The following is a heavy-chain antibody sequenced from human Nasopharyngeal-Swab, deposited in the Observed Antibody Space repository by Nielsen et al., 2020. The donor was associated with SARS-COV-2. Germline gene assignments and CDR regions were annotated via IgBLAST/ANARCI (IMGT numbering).Heavy chain of an antibody. CDR3: ARVGARDYVWGSYRPNPGGY. CDR1: GYSISSGYY. D-gene: IGHD3-16*02. CDR2: IYHSGST. Sequence: SETLSLTCTVSGYSISSGYYWGWIRQPPGQGLEWIGSIYHSGSTYYNPSLKSRVTISVDTSKTQFSLKLSSVTAADTAVSYCARVGARDYVWGSYRPNPGGYWGQGTLVTVSS. V-gene: IGHV4-38-2*02. J-gene: IGHJ4*02.